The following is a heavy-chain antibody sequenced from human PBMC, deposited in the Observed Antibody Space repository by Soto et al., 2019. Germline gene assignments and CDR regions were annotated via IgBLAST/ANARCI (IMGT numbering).Heavy chain of an antibody. CDR3: AREWSISVAAPGY. CDR1: GFTFSSYT. J-gene: IGHJ4*02. Sequence: QVQLVESGGGVVQPGRSLRLSCAASGFTFSSYTMHWVRQAPGKGLEWVAGISNDGSNKDYADSVKGRFTTSRDNSKNTLDLQMNGLRAEDTAVYYCAREWSISVAAPGYWGQGTLVTVSS. D-gene: IGHD6-19*01. V-gene: IGHV3-30-3*01. CDR2: ISNDGSNK.